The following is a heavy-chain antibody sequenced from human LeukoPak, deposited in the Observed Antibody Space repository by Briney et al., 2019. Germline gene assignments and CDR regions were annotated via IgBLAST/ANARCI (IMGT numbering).Heavy chain of an antibody. J-gene: IGHJ4*02. V-gene: IGHV1-69*04. CDR2: IIPILGIA. Sequence: GASVKVSCKASGGTFSSYAISWVRQAPGQGLEWMGRIIPILGIANYAQKFQGRVTITADKSTSTAYMELSSLRSEDTAVYYCARRYGSGSYVFDYWGQGTLVTVSS. CDR3: ARRYGSGSYVFDY. D-gene: IGHD3-10*01. CDR1: GGTFSSYA.